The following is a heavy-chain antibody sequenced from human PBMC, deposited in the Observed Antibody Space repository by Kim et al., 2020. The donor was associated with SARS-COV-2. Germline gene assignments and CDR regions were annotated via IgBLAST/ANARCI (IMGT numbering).Heavy chain of an antibody. J-gene: IGHJ5*02. D-gene: IGHD6-13*01. Sequence: SVKVSCKASGGTFSSYAISWVRQAPGQGLEWMGGIIPIFGTATYAQKFQGRVTITAHESTSTAYMELSSLRSEDTAVYYCARDRNGYSSSWSFGWFDPWGRGTLVTVSS. CDR2: IIPIFGTA. CDR3: ARDRNGYSSSWSFGWFDP. V-gene: IGHV1-69*13. CDR1: GGTFSSYA.